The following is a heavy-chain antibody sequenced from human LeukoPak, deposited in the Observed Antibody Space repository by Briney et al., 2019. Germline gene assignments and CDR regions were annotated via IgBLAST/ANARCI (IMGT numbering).Heavy chain of an antibody. CDR3: AIVSIRLRFLEWLPDNWFDP. Sequence: PSETLSLTCAVYGGSFSGYYWSWIRQPPGKGLEWIGEINHSGSTNYNPSLKSRVTISVDTSKNQFSLKLSSVTAADTAVYYCAIVSIRLRFLEWLPDNWFDPWGQGTLVTVSS. D-gene: IGHD3-3*01. CDR2: INHSGST. J-gene: IGHJ5*02. CDR1: GGSFSGYY. V-gene: IGHV4-34*01.